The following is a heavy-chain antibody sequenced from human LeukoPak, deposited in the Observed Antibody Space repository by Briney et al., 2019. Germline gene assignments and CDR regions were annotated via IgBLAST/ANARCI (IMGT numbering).Heavy chain of an antibody. J-gene: IGHJ6*03. Sequence: GGSLRLSCAASGFTFSNYEMNWVRQAPGKGLEWVSYISSSGSSIYYADSVKGRFTISRDNAKNSLYLQMNSLRAEDTALYYCARRGYSGYDSYFYYMDVWGKGTTVTVSS. D-gene: IGHD5-12*01. CDR2: ISSSGSSI. CDR1: GFTFSNYE. CDR3: ARRGYSGYDSYFYYMDV. V-gene: IGHV3-48*03.